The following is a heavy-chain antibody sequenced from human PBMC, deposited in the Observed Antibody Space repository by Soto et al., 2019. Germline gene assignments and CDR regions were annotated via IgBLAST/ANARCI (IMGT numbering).Heavy chain of an antibody. CDR2: VYYRGST. Sequence: QVQLQESGPGLVRPSETLSLTCTVSGGAISTYYWSWLRQSPGKGLEWIAYVYYRGSTNYNPSLKSRATISVDTSKNQFSLSLTSVTAADTAVYFCARGGMVYAKRGGFGPWGQGTQVTVSS. V-gene: IGHV4-59*01. CDR3: ARGGMVYAKRGGFGP. CDR1: GGAISTYY. D-gene: IGHD2-8*01. J-gene: IGHJ5*02.